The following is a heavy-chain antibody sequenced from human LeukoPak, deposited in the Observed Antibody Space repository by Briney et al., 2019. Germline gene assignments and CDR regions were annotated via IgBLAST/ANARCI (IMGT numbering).Heavy chain of an antibody. CDR2: IIPIFGTT. J-gene: IGHJ4*02. Sequence: ASVKVSCKASGGTFSSYAISWVRQAPGQGLEWMGGIIPIFGTTNYAQKFQDRVTITADKSTSTAYMELSSLRSEDTAVYYCAKDHRITMVRGPKFCFDYWGQGTLVTVSS. CDR1: GGTFSSYA. D-gene: IGHD3-10*01. CDR3: AKDHRITMVRGPKFCFDY. V-gene: IGHV1-69*06.